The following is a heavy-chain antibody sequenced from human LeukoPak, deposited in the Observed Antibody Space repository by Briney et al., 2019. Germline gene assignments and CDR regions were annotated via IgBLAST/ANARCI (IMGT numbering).Heavy chain of an antibody. CDR2: INYSGGST. D-gene: IGHD2-2*01. Sequence: GGSLRLSCAASGFTFNTYAVSWVRQAPGKGLEWVSGINYSGGSTYYADSVKGRFIISRDNSKSTLYLQMNSLRVEDTAVYYCAEGPANWGQGTLVTVSS. CDR3: AEGPAN. CDR1: GFTFNTYA. J-gene: IGHJ4*02. V-gene: IGHV3-23*01.